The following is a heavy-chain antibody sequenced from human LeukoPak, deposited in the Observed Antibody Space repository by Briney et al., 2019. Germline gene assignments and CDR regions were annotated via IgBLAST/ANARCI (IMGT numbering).Heavy chain of an antibody. CDR3: ARSVLVLGHDAFDI. J-gene: IGHJ3*02. V-gene: IGHV3-74*01. D-gene: IGHD3-16*01. CDR1: GFTFSSYW. Sequence: PGGSLRLSCAASGFTFSSYWMHWVRQAPGKGLVWVSRINSDGSSTTYADSVKGRFTISRDTSKNTLYLQMNSLRAEDTAVYYCARSVLVLGHDAFDIWGQGTMVTVSS. CDR2: INSDGSST.